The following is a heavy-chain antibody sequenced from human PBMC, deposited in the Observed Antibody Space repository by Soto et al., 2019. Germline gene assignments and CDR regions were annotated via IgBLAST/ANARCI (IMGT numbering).Heavy chain of an antibody. CDR2: MYYSGST. J-gene: IGHJ4*02. Sequence: SETLSLTCTVSGGSISSSSYYWGWIRQPPGKGLEWIGNMYYSGSTYYNPSLKSRVTISVDTSKNQFSLKLSSVTAADTAVYYCARINYGDYDYWGQGTLVTVSS. CDR3: ARINYGDYDY. V-gene: IGHV4-39*07. D-gene: IGHD4-17*01. CDR1: GGSISSSSYY.